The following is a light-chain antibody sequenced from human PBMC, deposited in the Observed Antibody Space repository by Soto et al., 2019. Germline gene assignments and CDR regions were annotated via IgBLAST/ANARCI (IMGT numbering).Light chain of an antibody. J-gene: IGLJ3*02. CDR2: EVS. CDR1: SSDVGGYNY. CDR3: QSYDSSFWV. V-gene: IGLV2-14*01. Sequence: QSALTQPASVSGSPGQSITISCTGTSSDVGGYNYVSWYQQHPGKAPKLMIYEVSNRPSGVSNRFSGSKSGNTASLTISGLQAEDEADYYCQSYDSSFWVFGGGTKLTVL.